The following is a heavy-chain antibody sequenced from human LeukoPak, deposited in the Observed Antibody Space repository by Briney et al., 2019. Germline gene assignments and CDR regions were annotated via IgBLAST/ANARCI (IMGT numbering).Heavy chain of an antibody. CDR2: INAGNGNT. Sequence: VASVKVSCKASGFTFTAYHMHWVRQAPGQRLEWMGWINAGNGNTKYSQEFQGRVTITRDTSASTAYMELSSLRSEDMAVYYCAREGGHYDFWSGYYQNQDYFFDYWGQGTLVTVSS. J-gene: IGHJ4*02. D-gene: IGHD3-3*01. V-gene: IGHV1-3*03. CDR1: GFTFTAYH. CDR3: AREGGHYDFWSGYYQNQDYFFDY.